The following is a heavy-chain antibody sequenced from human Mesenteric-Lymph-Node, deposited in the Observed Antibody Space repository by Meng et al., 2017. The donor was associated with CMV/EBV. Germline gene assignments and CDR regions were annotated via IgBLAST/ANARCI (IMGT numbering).Heavy chain of an antibody. CDR3: ARPKPDFWSGPFDY. CDR1: GFTFSSYW. D-gene: IGHD3-3*01. J-gene: IGHJ4*02. V-gene: IGHV3-7*01. Sequence: GESLKISCAASGFTFSSYWMSWVRQAPGKGLEWVANIKQDGSEKYYVDSVKGRFTISRDNAMNSLYLQMNSLRADDTAVYYCARPKPDFWSGPFDYWGQGIRVTVSS. CDR2: IKQDGSEK.